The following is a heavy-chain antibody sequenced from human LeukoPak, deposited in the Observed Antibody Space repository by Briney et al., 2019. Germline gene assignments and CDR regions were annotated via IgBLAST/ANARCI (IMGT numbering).Heavy chain of an antibody. CDR1: GFTFSNYA. V-gene: IGHV3-23*01. CDR3: ARGGSYLSAFDI. D-gene: IGHD1-26*01. Sequence: GGSLRLSCAASGFTFSNYAMSWVRQAPGKGLEWVSGISGSGAYSYYADSVKGRFTISRDNSKNTLYVQMNSLRAEDTAVYYCARGGSYLSAFDIWGQGTMVTVSS. CDR2: ISGSGAYS. J-gene: IGHJ3*02.